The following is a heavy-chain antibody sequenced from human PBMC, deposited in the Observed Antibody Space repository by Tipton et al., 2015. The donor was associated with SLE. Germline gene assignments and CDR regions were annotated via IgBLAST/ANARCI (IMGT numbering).Heavy chain of an antibody. CDR2: IYYSGGT. J-gene: IGHJ4*02. Sequence: LRLSCTVSGGFISSYYWGWIRQPPGKGLEWIGYIYYSGGTTYNPSLKSRVTISVDTSKNQFSLKLSSVTAADTAVYYCARVSGITMVQDYWGQGTLVTVSS. V-gene: IGHV4-59*01. CDR1: GGFISSYY. CDR3: ARVSGITMVQDY. D-gene: IGHD3-10*01.